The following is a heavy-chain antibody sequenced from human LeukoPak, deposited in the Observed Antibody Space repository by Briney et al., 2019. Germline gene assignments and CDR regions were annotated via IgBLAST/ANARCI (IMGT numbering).Heavy chain of an antibody. CDR1: GFTFSSYS. V-gene: IGHV3-21*01. CDR2: ISSSSSYI. Sequence: PGGSLRLSCAASGFTFSSYSMNWVRQAPGKGLEWVSSISSSSSYIYYADSVKGRFTISRDNAKNSLYLQMNSLRAEDTAVYYCARDLEDYYYGSGSYYIPHYYFDYWGQGTLVTVSS. CDR3: ARDLEDYYYGSGSYYIPHYYFDY. D-gene: IGHD3-10*01. J-gene: IGHJ4*02.